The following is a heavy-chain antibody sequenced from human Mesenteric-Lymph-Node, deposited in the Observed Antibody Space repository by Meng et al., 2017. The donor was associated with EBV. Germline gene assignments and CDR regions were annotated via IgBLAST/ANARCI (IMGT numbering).Heavy chain of an antibody. J-gene: IGHJ4*02. V-gene: IGHV4-34*01. CDR1: GASFSGYY. CDR2: INHSGST. D-gene: IGHD2-21*01. CDR3: ARAFCGGDCSHFDY. Sequence: QVQLQQWGAGLLKPSETLSLTCDVYGASFSGYYWSWIRQPPGKGLEWIGEINHSGSTNYNPSLTSRVTISVDTSKNHFSLKLTSVTAADTAVYYCARAFCGGDCSHFDYWGQGTLVTVSS.